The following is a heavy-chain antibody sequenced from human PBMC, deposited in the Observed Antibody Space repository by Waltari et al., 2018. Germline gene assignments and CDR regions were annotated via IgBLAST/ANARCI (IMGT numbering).Heavy chain of an antibody. V-gene: IGHV4-39*01. CDR3: ARLGAAAGRVSFDY. Sequence: QLQLQESGPGLVKPSETLSLTCTVSGGSISSSSYYWGWIRQPPGKGLEWIGSIYYSGSTYYNPSLKSRVTISVDTAKNQFSLKLSSVTAADTAVYYCARLGAAAGRVSFDYWGQGTLVTVSS. D-gene: IGHD6-13*01. CDR2: IYYSGST. CDR1: GGSISSSSYY. J-gene: IGHJ4*02.